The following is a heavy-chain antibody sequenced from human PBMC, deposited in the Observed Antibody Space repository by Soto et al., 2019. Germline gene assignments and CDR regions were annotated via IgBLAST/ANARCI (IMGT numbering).Heavy chain of an antibody. Sequence: PGGSLRLSCAASGFIFSNYVMSWVRQAPGKGLVWVSCISDSGGTTCYADSVKGRFTISRDNAKNTLYLQMNSLRAEDTAVYYCAREGNIAARPWWFDPWGQGTLVTVSS. D-gene: IGHD6-6*01. V-gene: IGHV3-23*01. CDR3: AREGNIAARPWWFDP. CDR2: ISDSGGTT. J-gene: IGHJ5*02. CDR1: GFIFSNYV.